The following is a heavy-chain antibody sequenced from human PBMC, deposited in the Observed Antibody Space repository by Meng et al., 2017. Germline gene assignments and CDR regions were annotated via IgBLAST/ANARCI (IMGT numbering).Heavy chain of an antibody. CDR2: IYHSGST. D-gene: IGHD7-27*01. Sequence: HVQRQESCPGLVEPSGTLTLTCAVYSGSIISSNWWSWVRQPPGKELEWIGEIYHSGSTTYNPSLKSRVTISVDKSKNQFSLKLSSVTAADTAVYYCARIGDWGSTRYFDYWGQGTLVTVSS. CDR3: ARIGDWGSTRYFDY. J-gene: IGHJ4*02. V-gene: IGHV4-4*02. CDR1: SGSIISSNW.